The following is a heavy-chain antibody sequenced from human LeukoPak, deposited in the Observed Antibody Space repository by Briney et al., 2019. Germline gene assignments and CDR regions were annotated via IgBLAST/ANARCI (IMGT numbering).Heavy chain of an antibody. CDR2: INPNSGGT. CDR3: ARGGSGWYPNDAFDI. D-gene: IGHD6-19*01. V-gene: IGHV1-2*04. CDR1: GYTFTGYY. J-gene: IGHJ3*02. Sequence: ASVKVSCKASGYTFTGYYMHWVRQAPGQGLEWVGWINPNSGGTNYAQKFQGWVTMTRDTSISTAYMELSRLRSDDTAVYYCARGGSGWYPNDAFDIWGQGTMVTVSS.